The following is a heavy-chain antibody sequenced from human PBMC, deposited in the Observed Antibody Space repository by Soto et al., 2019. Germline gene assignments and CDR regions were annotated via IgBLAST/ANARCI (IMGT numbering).Heavy chain of an antibody. J-gene: IGHJ6*02. CDR3: AKDRPYGGIYYYYGMDV. Sequence: EVQLLESGGGLVQPGGSLRLSCAASGFTFSSYAMSWVRQAPGKGLEWVSAISGSGGSTYYADSVKGRFTISRDNSKNTLYLQMNSLRAEDTAVYYCAKDRPYGGIYYYYGMDVWGQGTTVTVSS. V-gene: IGHV3-23*01. CDR2: ISGSGGST. D-gene: IGHD4-17*01. CDR1: GFTFSSYA.